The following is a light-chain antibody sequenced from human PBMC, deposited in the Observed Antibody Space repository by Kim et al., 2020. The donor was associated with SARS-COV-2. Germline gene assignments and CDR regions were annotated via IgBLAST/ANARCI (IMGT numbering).Light chain of an antibody. V-gene: IGKV1-12*01. Sequence: DIQMTQSPSSVSASIGDRVTITCRASQGVRALLAWYQQKPGKAPELLIYAASVLQSGVPSRFSGSGSGTDFTLTINGLQPEDCATYYCQQISSFPNTFGQGTKLEI. J-gene: IGKJ2*01. CDR3: QQISSFPNT. CDR1: QGVRAL. CDR2: AAS.